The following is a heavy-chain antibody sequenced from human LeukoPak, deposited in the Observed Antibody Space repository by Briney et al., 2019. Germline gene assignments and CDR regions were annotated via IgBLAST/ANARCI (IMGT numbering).Heavy chain of an antibody. CDR2: IHYSGTT. D-gene: IGHD6-6*01. Sequence: PSETLSLTCSVSGGSISSRAYHWGWIRQPPGKGLEWVGSIHYSGTTYYNPSLKSRVTISLDTSKNQFSLKLSSVTAADTAIYYCARDFSSSSTVYYYYYMDVWGKGTTVTVSS. J-gene: IGHJ6*03. V-gene: IGHV4-39*07. CDR1: GGSISSRAYH. CDR3: ARDFSSSSTVYYYYYMDV.